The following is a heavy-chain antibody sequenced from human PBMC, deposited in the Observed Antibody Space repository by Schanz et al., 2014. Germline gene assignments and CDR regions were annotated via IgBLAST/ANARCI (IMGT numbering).Heavy chain of an antibody. CDR2: IGGSDGNT. V-gene: IGHV1-18*01. CDR3: ARGGYSSGWYDRDIAHFDY. D-gene: IGHD6-19*01. Sequence: QVQLVQSGGEVKTPGASVKVSCKASGYTFTRSGISWVRQAPGQGLEWMGWIGGSDGNTNYIQKLQGRVTMTTDTSTSTAYMELRSLRSDDTAVYYCARGGYSSGWYDRDIAHFDYWGQGTLVTVSS. CDR1: GYTFTRSG. J-gene: IGHJ4*02.